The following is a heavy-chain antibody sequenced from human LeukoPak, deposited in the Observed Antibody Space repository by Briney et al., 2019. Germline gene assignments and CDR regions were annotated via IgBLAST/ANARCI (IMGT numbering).Heavy chain of an antibody. CDR1: GFTFSSYG. D-gene: IGHD3-22*01. CDR2: ISSSGTTI. Sequence: GGSLRLSCAASGFTFSSYGMNWVRQAPGKGLAWVSYISSSGTTIYYADSVKGRFTISRDNAKNSLYLQMNSLRAEDTAVYYCARVNYDSSGYDDYWGQGTLVTVSS. J-gene: IGHJ4*02. CDR3: ARVNYDSSGYDDY. V-gene: IGHV3-48*03.